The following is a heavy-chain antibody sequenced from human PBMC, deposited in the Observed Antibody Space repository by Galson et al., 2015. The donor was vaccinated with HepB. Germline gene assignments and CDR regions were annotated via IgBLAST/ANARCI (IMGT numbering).Heavy chain of an antibody. Sequence: SLRLSCAASGAIFSGSAIHWVRQAPGKGLERVGHIRPKEHFYATSYSASVGGRFTISRDDSKNTAFLHMNSLRVEDTAVYYCIRHVEYYRPYWGQGSLVTVPS. J-gene: IGHJ4*02. CDR2: IRPKEHFYAT. CDR3: IRHVEYYRPY. CDR1: GAIFSGSA. D-gene: IGHD2/OR15-2a*01. V-gene: IGHV3-73*01.